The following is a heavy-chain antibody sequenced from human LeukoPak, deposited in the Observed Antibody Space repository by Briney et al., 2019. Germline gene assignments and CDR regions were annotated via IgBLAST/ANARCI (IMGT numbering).Heavy chain of an antibody. J-gene: IGHJ4*02. Sequence: PGGSLRLSCAASGSTFSSYAMSWVRQAPGKGLEWVSAISGSGGSTYYADSVKGRFTISRDNAKNSLYLQMNNLRAEDTAVYYCAKGVQETRGYFDYWGQGTLVIVSS. CDR2: ISGSGGST. V-gene: IGHV3-23*01. D-gene: IGHD2-15*01. CDR3: AKGVQETRGYFDY. CDR1: GSTFSSYA.